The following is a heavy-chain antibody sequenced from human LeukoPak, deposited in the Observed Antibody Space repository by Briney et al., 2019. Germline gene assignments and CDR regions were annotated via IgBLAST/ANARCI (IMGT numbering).Heavy chain of an antibody. D-gene: IGHD6-13*01. CDR2: IYHSGST. V-gene: IGHV4-38-2*02. CDR3: ARVYYSSSYDYWYFDL. Sequence: SETLSLTCTVSGYSISSGYYWGWIRQPPGEGLEWIGIIYHSGSTNYNPSLKSRVTISVDTSKNQFSLKLSSVTAADTAVYYCARVYYSSSYDYWYFDLWGRGTLVTVSS. CDR1: GYSISSGYY. J-gene: IGHJ2*01.